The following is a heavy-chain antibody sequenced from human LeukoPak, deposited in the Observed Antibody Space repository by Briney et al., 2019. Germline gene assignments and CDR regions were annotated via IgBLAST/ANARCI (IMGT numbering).Heavy chain of an antibody. Sequence: GGSLRLSCAASGFTFSNAWMSWVRQAPGKGLEWVGRIKSKTDGGTTDYAAPVKGRFTTSRDDSKNTLYLQMNSLKTEDTAVYYCTTEDGSGSYSYRLLDYWGQGTLVTVSS. CDR3: TTEDGSGSYSYRLLDY. D-gene: IGHD3-10*01. CDR2: IKSKTDGGTT. J-gene: IGHJ4*02. CDR1: GFTFSNAW. V-gene: IGHV3-15*01.